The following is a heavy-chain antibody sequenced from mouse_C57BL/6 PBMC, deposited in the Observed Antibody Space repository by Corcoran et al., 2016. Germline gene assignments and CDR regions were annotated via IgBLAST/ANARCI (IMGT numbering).Heavy chain of an antibody. D-gene: IGHD1-1*01. V-gene: IGHV9-3*01. Sequence: QIQLVQSGPEPKKPGETVKISCKASGYTFTTYGMSWVKQAPGKGLKWKGWINTYSGVPTYADDFKGRFAFSLETSASTAYLQINNLKNEDTATYFCARNGSSDYWGQGTTLTVSS. CDR2: INTYSGVP. CDR1: GYTFTTYG. J-gene: IGHJ2*01. CDR3: ARNGSSDY.